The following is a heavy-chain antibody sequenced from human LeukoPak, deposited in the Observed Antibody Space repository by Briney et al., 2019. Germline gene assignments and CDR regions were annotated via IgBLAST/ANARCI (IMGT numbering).Heavy chain of an antibody. CDR1: GYTFTGYY. CDR2: INPNSGGT. CDR3: AREWTAAADNDAFDI. V-gene: IGHV1-2*02. Sequence: ASVKVFCKASGYTFTGYYMHWVRQAPGQGLEWMGWINPNSGGTNYAQKFQGRVTMTRDTSISTAYMELSRLRSDDTAVYYCAREWTAAADNDAFDIWGQGTMVTVSS. J-gene: IGHJ3*02. D-gene: IGHD6-13*01.